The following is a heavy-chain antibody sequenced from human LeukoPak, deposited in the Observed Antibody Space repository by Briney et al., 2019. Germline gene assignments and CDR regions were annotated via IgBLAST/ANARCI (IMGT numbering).Heavy chain of an antibody. J-gene: IGHJ5*02. CDR1: GGSFSGYY. Sequence: SETLSLTCAVYGGSFSGYYWSWIRQPPGKGLEWIGEINHSGSTNYNPSLKSRVTISVGTSKNQFSLKLSSVTAADTAVYYCARGLGYCSSTSCLSWFDPWGQGTLVTVSS. CDR3: ARGLGYCSSTSCLSWFDP. CDR2: INHSGST. V-gene: IGHV4-34*01. D-gene: IGHD2-2*01.